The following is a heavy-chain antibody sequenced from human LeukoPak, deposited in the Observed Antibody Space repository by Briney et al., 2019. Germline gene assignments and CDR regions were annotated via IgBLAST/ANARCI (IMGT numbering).Heavy chain of an antibody. CDR1: GFTFSSYA. J-gene: IGHJ4*02. V-gene: IGHV3-23*01. CDR3: AKAYCSSTSCQRFDY. CDR2: ISGSGGST. D-gene: IGHD2-2*01. Sequence: PGGSLRLSCAASGFTFSSYAMKWVRQAPGKGLELVSVISGSGGSTYYADSVKGRFTISSDNSKTTLYLQMNSLRAEDTAVYYCAKAYCSSTSCQRFDYWGQGTLVTVSS.